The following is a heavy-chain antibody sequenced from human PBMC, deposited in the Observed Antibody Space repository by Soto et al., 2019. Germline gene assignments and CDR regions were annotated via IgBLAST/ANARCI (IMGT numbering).Heavy chain of an antibody. V-gene: IGHV4-4*07. Sequence: SCKASGGTFSSYAINWVRQTAGQGLEWMGWMQPSTGTTNYNPSLKSRVTISIDTSKNQFSLTLSSVTAADTAGYYGASKIFYFVFGGSLGYFASWGQGALVTVSS. D-gene: IGHD2-8*01. J-gene: IGHJ4*02. CDR1: GGTFSSYA. CDR3: ASKIFYFVFGGSLGYFAS. CDR2: MQPSTGTT.